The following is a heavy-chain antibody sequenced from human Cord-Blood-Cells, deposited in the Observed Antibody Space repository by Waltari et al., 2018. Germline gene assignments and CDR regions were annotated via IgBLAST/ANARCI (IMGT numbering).Heavy chain of an antibody. Sequence: QLQLQESGPGLVKPSETLSLTCTVSGGSISSSSYYWGWIRQPPGKGLEWIGSIYYSGSTYDNPSLKSRVTISVDTSKNQFSLKLSSVTAADTAVYYCARSIGVVINWFDPWGQGTLVTVSS. J-gene: IGHJ5*02. CDR1: GGSISSSSYY. CDR2: IYYSGST. D-gene: IGHD3-3*01. CDR3: ARSIGVVINWFDP. V-gene: IGHV4-39*01.